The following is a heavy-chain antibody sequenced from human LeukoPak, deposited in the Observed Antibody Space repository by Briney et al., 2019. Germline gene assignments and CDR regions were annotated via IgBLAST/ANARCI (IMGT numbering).Heavy chain of an antibody. CDR1: GFTFTSSA. CDR3: ASWGDCGGDCKTCFGMDC. CDR2: IVVGSGNT. V-gene: IGHV1-58*02. D-gene: IGHD2-21*02. J-gene: IGHJ6*02. Sequence: SVKVSCKASGFTFTSSAMQWVRQARGQRLEWIGWIVVGSGNTNYAQKFQERVTITRDMSTSTAYMELSSLRSEDTAVYYCASWGDCGGDCKTCFGMDCWGQGTTVTVSS.